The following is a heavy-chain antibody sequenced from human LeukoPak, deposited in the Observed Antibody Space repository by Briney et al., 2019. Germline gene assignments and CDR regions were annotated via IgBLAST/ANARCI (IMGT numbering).Heavy chain of an antibody. V-gene: IGHV3-66*01. D-gene: IGHD3-10*01. CDR3: ARFITMVRGRGFDY. CDR1: GFTVSSNY. CDR2: IYSGGST. Sequence: PGGSLRLSCAASGFTVSSNYMSWVRQAPGKGLEWVSVIYSGGSTYYADSVKGRFTISRDNSKNTLYLQMNSLRAEDTAVYYCARFITMVRGRGFDYGGQGTLVTVSS. J-gene: IGHJ4*02.